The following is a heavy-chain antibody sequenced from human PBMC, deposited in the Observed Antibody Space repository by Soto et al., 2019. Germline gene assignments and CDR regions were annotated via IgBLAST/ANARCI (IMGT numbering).Heavy chain of an antibody. CDR1: GYTFTSYG. D-gene: IGHD2-15*01. V-gene: IGHV1-18*01. CDR3: ARDDCSGGSCYPELDY. J-gene: IGHJ4*02. Sequence: ASVKVSCKASGYTFTSYGISWVRQAPGQGLEWMGWISAYNGNTNYAQKLQGRVTMTTDTSTSTAYMELRSLRSDDTAVYYCARDDCSGGSCYPELDYWGQGTLVTVSS. CDR2: ISAYNGNT.